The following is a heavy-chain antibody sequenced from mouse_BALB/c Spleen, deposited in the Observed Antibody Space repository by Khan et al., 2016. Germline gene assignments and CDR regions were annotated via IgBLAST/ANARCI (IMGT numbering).Heavy chain of an antibody. V-gene: IGHV9-1*02. J-gene: IGHJ1*01. D-gene: IGHD2-2*01. CDR1: GYTFTNSG. CDR2: INTYTGEP. CDR3: ARGAMGTTGWYFDV. Sequence: QIQLVQSGPELKKPGETVKISCKASGYTFTNSGMNWVKQAPGKGLKWVGWINTYTGEPTYADDFKGRFAFSLETSASTAYLQINNLKNEDMTTYFWARGAMGTTGWYFDVWGAGTTVTVSS.